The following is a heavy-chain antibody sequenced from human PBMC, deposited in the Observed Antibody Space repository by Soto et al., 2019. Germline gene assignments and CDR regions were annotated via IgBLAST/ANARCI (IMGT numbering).Heavy chain of an antibody. D-gene: IGHD2-2*01. V-gene: IGHV4-31*02. J-gene: IGHJ4*02. Sequence: YDCRCILQHPGKGLEWIGYIYYSGSTYYNPSLKSRVTISVDTSKNQFSLKLSSVTAADTAVYYCARSSTSANFLEYWGQGTLVTSPQ. CDR2: IYYSGST. CDR1: YD. CDR3: ARSSTSANFLEY.